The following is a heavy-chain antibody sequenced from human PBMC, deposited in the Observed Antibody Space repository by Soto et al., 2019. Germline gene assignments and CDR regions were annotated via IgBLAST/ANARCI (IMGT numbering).Heavy chain of an antibody. D-gene: IGHD4-17*01. CDR3: ARGTVIYFDY. V-gene: IGHV4-31*03. Sequence: QVQLQESGPGLVKPSQTLSLTCTVSGGSISSGGYYWSWIRQHPGKGLEWIGYIYYSGSTYYNPYLKSRVTISVDTSKNQFYLKLSSVTAADTAVYSCARGTVIYFDYWGQGTLVTVSS. J-gene: IGHJ4*02. CDR2: IYYSGST. CDR1: GGSISSGGYY.